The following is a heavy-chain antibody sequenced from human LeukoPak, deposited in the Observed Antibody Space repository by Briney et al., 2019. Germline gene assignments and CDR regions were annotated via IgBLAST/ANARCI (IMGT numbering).Heavy chain of an antibody. Sequence: GGSLRLSCAASGVTFSSTWMSWVSQAPGKGLEWVSNIKEDGGEKNYVDSVKGRFIISRDNAKNSLYLQMNSLRDEDTAVYYCARDFGYCRGGSCYTRMDVWGKGTTVTVSS. J-gene: IGHJ6*03. V-gene: IGHV3-7*01. CDR3: ARDFGYCRGGSCYTRMDV. CDR1: GVTFSSTW. D-gene: IGHD2-15*01. CDR2: IKEDGGEK.